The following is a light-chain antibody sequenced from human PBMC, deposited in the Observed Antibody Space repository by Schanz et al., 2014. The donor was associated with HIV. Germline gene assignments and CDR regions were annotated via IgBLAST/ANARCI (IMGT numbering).Light chain of an antibody. V-gene: IGLV6-57*04. Sequence: NFMLSQPHSVSESPGKTVIISCTRNSGSIASSFVQWYQQRPDSAPTLVISENNDRPSGVPSRFSGSIDSSSNSASLTISGLQPEDEADYFCQSYDNDSPAVFGGGTKLTVL. CDR2: ENN. J-gene: IGLJ3*02. CDR1: SGSIASSF. CDR3: QSYDNDSPAV.